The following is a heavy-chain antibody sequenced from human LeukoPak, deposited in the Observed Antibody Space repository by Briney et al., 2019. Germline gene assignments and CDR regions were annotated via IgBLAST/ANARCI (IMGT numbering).Heavy chain of an antibody. J-gene: IGHJ4*02. CDR3: GRVGAYYGSGSYSDY. CDR1: GFTFSSYW. V-gene: IGHV3-7*01. CDR2: INQDGSEK. Sequence: PGGSLRLSCAASGFTFSSYWMSWVRQAPGKGLEWVANINQDGSEKYYVDSVKGRFTISRGNAKKSLYLQMNSLRAEDTAVYYCGRVGAYYGSGSYSDYWGQGTLVTVSS. D-gene: IGHD3-10*01.